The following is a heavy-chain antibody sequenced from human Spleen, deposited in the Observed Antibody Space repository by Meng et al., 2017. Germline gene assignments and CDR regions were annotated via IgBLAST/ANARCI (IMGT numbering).Heavy chain of an antibody. V-gene: IGHV3-74*01. CDR3: TNDRLNH. D-gene: IGHD1-1*01. CDR2: INTDGSTT. Sequence: GRLVESGGGLVQPGGSLRLSCAASGFTFSGHWMHWVRQAPGKGLVWVSRINTDGSTTTYADSVKGRFTISRDNAKNTLYLQMNSLRAEDTAVYYCTNDRLNHWGQGTLVTVSS. CDR1: GFTFSGHW. J-gene: IGHJ1*01.